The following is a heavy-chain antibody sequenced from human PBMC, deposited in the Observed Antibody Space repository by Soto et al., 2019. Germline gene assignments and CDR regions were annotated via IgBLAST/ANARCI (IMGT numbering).Heavy chain of an antibody. V-gene: IGHV6-1*01. CDR3: ATWHFDY. CDR1: GDSVSSNSSA. CDR2: AYYRSKWHN. Sequence: SQTRSLTFAISGDSVSSNSSAWNWIRHSPSRGLEWLGRAYYRSKWHNDYAVSMRSRITINPDTTKNQFSLQLNSATPEDTAVYHCATWHFDYWGQGTLLTFSS. J-gene: IGHJ4*02.